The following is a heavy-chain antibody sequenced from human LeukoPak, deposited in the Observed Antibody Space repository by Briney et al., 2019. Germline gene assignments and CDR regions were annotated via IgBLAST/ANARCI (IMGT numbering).Heavy chain of an antibody. V-gene: IGHV4-34*01. D-gene: IGHD1-26*01. Sequence: SETLSLTCAVYGGSFSGYYWSWIRQPPGKGLEWIGEINHSGSTNYNPSLKSRVTISVDTSKNQFSLKLSSVTAADTAVYYYARGDSSVGLNYWGQGTLVTVSS. CDR2: INHSGST. J-gene: IGHJ4*02. CDR1: GGSFSGYY. CDR3: ARGDSSVGLNY.